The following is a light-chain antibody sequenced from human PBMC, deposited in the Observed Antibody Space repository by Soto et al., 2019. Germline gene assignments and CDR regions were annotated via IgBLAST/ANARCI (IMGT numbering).Light chain of an antibody. J-gene: IGKJ4*01. Sequence: EIVLTQSPGTLSLSPGERATLSCRASQSVSSSYLAWYQQNPGQAPRLRIYGASSSATGIPDRLSGSGSGTDFPLTISRLEPEVFAVYFCQQYDSAPLTFGGGTKVEIK. CDR2: GAS. CDR1: QSVSSSY. CDR3: QQYDSAPLT. V-gene: IGKV3-20*01.